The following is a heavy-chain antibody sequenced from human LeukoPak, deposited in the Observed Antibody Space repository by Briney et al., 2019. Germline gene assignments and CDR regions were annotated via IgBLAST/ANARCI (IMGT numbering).Heavy chain of an antibody. Sequence: ASVKVSCKASGGTFSSYAISWVRQAPGQGLEWMGGIIPIFGTANYAQKFQGRVTITADKSTSTAYMELSSLRSEDTAVYYCARDSGIVVVPAAIRFDYWGQGTLVTVSS. V-gene: IGHV1-69*06. D-gene: IGHD2-2*01. J-gene: IGHJ4*02. CDR2: IIPIFGTA. CDR3: ARDSGIVVVPAAIRFDY. CDR1: GGTFSSYA.